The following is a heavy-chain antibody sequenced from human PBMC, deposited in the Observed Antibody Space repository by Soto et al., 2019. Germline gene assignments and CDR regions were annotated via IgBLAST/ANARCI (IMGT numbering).Heavy chain of an antibody. Sequence: XSVKVSCKASGCTFTRYYMHWVRQAPGQVLEWTGIXHPSGXSTSYEQKLQGXVTMTRDTXTSTVYMELSSLRSQDTAVYYCAREWSRSYLAYWGQGTLVTVYS. CDR1: GCTFTRYY. CDR3: AREWSRSYLAY. D-gene: IGHD6-6*01. CDR2: XHPSGXST. J-gene: IGHJ4*02. V-gene: IGHV1-46*01.